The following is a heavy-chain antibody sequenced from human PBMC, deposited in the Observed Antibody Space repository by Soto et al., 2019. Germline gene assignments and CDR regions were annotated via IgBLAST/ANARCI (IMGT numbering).Heavy chain of an antibody. Sequence: SETLSLTCAVSGYSISSGYYWGWVRQPPGKGLEWLGSMFHSGKTYYNPSLKSRLTISVDTSKNQFSLKLNSVTAADTAVYYCARGHIVVVPTVGWFDPWGQGTLVTVS. J-gene: IGHJ5*02. CDR1: GYSISSGYY. V-gene: IGHV4-38-2*01. D-gene: IGHD2-2*01. CDR2: MFHSGKT. CDR3: ARGHIVVVPTVGWFDP.